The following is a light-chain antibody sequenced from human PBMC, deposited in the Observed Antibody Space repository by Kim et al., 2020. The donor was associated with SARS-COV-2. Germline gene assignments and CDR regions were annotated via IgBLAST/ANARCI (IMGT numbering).Light chain of an antibody. Sequence: ASVRDRVTITCRSSQGISNYVAWYQQKPGKVPELLIYAASALQSEGPSRFSGSVSGTDFTLTISSLQPEDVATYYCQKYDAAPWTFGHGTKVDIK. V-gene: IGKV1-27*01. J-gene: IGKJ1*01. CDR2: AAS. CDR3: QKYDAAPWT. CDR1: QGISNY.